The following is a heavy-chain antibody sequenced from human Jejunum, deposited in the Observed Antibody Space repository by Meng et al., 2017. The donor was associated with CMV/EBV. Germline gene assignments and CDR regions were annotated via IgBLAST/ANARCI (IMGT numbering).Heavy chain of an antibody. CDR2: INLNSRDT. CDR3: ARQDATSWDFDF. D-gene: IGHD1-26*01. CDR1: GYSFTGYF. J-gene: IGHJ4*02. Sequence: CKTSGYSFTGYFIHWVRQGPGQGLEWMGWINLNSRDTNYAQKFQGWVAMTGDTSINTVYMEMTRLTSGDTAVYYCARQDATSWDFDFWGQGTLVTVSS. V-gene: IGHV1-2*04.